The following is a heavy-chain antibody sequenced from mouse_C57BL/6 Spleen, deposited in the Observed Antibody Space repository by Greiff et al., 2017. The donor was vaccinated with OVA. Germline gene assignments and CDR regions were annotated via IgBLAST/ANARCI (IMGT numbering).Heavy chain of an antibody. J-gene: IGHJ3*01. CDR3: AREEKDYYGSSYGCAY. CDR1: GYAFSSSW. D-gene: IGHD1-1*01. Sequence: QVQLQQSGPELVKPGASVKISCKASGYAFSSSWMNWVKQRPGKGLEWIGRIYPGDGDTNYNGKFKGKATLTADKSSSTAYMQLSSLTSEDSAVYFCAREEKDYYGSSYGCAYWGQGTLVTVSA. CDR2: IYPGDGDT. V-gene: IGHV1-82*01.